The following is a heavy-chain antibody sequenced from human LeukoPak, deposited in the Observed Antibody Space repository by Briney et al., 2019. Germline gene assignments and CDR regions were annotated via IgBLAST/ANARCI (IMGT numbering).Heavy chain of an antibody. CDR3: ARGSSLWPPVY. CDR2: INHSGST. CDR1: GGSFSGYY. Sequence: SETLSLTCAVYGGSFSGYYWSWIRQPPGKGLEWIGEINHSGSTNYNPSLKSRVTISVDTSKNQFSLKLSSVTAADTAVYYCARGSSLWPPVYWGQGTLVTVSS. D-gene: IGHD6-6*01. J-gene: IGHJ4*02. V-gene: IGHV4-34*01.